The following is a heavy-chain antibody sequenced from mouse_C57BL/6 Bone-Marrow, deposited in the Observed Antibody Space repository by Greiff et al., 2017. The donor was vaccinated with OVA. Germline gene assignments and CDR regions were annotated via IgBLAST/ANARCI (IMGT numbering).Heavy chain of an antibody. CDR3: ARVGDFYYPYYCDY. CDR1: GYTFTDYY. J-gene: IGHJ2*01. D-gene: IGHD1-1*01. Sequence: QVQLQQSGAELVRPGASVKLSCKASGYTFTDYYINWVKQRPGQGLEWIARIYPGSGNTYYNEKFKGKATLTAEKSSSTAYMQLSSLTSEDSAVYFCARVGDFYYPYYCDYWGQGTTLTVSS. CDR2: IYPGSGNT. V-gene: IGHV1-76*01.